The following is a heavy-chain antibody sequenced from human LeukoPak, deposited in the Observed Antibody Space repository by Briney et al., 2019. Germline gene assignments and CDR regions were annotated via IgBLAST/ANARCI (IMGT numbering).Heavy chain of an antibody. CDR3: ARNSGFGEPIDY. J-gene: IGHJ4*02. CDR1: GFTFSAYT. CDR2: IYSGGST. V-gene: IGHV3-53*01. D-gene: IGHD3-10*01. Sequence: GGSLRLSCAPSGFTFSAYTMTWVRQAPGKGLEWVSVIYSGGSTYYADSVKGRFTISRDNSKNTLYVQLNSLRAEDTAVYYCARNSGFGEPIDYWGQGTLVTVSS.